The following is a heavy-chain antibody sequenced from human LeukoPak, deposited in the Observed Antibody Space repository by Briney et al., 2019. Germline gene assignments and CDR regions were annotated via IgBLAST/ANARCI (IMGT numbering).Heavy chain of an antibody. V-gene: IGHV4-34*01. CDR2: INHSGST. D-gene: IGHD6-19*01. J-gene: IGHJ5*02. CDR3: ARRYHSSGWYNWFDP. CDR1: GGSFSGYY. Sequence: SETLSLTCAVYGGSFSGYYWSWIRQPPGKGLEWIGEINHSGSTNYNPSLKSRVTISVDTSKNQFSLKLSSVTAADTAVYYCARRYHSSGWYNWFDPWGQGTLVTVSS.